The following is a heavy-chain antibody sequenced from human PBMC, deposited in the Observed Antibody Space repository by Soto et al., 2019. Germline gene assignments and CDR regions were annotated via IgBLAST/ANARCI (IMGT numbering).Heavy chain of an antibody. Sequence: GGSLRLSCAASGFTVINNYMSWVRQAPGKGLEWVSVIYVAGTTSYADSVKGRFTISRDISKNTVYLEMNSLRVDDTAVYYCARDYYDSRGYYYFDYWGQGTLVTVSS. V-gene: IGHV3-53*01. D-gene: IGHD3-22*01. J-gene: IGHJ4*02. CDR3: ARDYYDSRGYYYFDY. CDR1: GFTVINNY. CDR2: IYVAGTT.